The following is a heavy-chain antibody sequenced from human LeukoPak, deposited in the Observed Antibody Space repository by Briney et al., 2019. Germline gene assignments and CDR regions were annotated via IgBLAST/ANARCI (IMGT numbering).Heavy chain of an antibody. CDR3: ARERSSSLDY. CDR1: GYTFTSYG. D-gene: IGHD6-13*01. V-gene: IGHV1-18*01. Sequence: AVQVSCKASGYTFTSYGISWVRQAPAQGREGMGWISAYNGNTNYAQKLQGRVTMTTDTSTSTAYMELSRLRSDDTAVYYCARERSSSLDYWGQGTLVTVSS. CDR2: ISAYNGNT. J-gene: IGHJ4*02.